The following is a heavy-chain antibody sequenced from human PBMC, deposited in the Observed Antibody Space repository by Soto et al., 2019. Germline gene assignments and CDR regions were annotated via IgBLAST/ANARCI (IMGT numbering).Heavy chain of an antibody. CDR1: GFTFSSYG. CDR3: AKDHLNWFDP. V-gene: IGHV3-30*18. J-gene: IGHJ5*02. CDR2: ISYDGSNK. Sequence: QVQLVESEGGVVQPGRSLRLSCAASGFTFSSYGMHWVRQAPGKGLEWVAVISYDGSNKYYADSVKGRFTISRDNSKNTLYLQMNSLRAEDTAVYYCAKDHLNWFDPWGQGTLVTVSS.